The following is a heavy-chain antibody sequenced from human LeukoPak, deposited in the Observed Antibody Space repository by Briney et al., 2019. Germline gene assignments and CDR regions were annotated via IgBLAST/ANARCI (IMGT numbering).Heavy chain of an antibody. CDR1: EFTFSTYW. Sequence: PGGSLRLSCAVSEFTFSTYWMTWVRQAPGKGLEWVVNINQDGSKINYVDSVRGRFTISRDNAKNSLHLQMNSLRAEDTAVYYCARDPNFHYDFWSGYQGGAFDIWGQGTMVTVSS. CDR2: INQDGSKI. V-gene: IGHV3-7*01. D-gene: IGHD3-3*01. CDR3: ARDPNFHYDFWSGYQGGAFDI. J-gene: IGHJ3*02.